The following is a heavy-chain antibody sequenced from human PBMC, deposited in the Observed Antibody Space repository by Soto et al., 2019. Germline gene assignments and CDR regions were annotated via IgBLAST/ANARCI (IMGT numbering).Heavy chain of an antibody. CDR3: ARETLMATVDWFDP. CDR1: GFTFSSYS. J-gene: IGHJ5*02. Sequence: WGSLRLSCAASGFTFSSYSMNWVRQAPGKGLEWVSSISSSSTYIYYADSVQGRFTISRDNAKNSLYLQMNSLRAEDTAVYYCARETLMATVDWFDPWGHGTLVTVSS. V-gene: IGHV3-21*01. D-gene: IGHD4-4*01. CDR2: ISSSSTYI.